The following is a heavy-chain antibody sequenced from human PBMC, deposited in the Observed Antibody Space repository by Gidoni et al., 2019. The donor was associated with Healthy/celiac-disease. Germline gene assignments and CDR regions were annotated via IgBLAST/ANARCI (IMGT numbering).Heavy chain of an antibody. V-gene: IGHV4-34*01. CDR1: GGSFSGYY. Sequence: QVQLQQWGAGLFKPSETLSLTCAVYGGSFSGYYWSWLRQPPGKGLEWIGEINHSGSTNYNPSLKSRVTISVDTSKNQFSLKLSSVTAADTAVYYCALQGYCSGGSCYKAGQGNYWGQGTLVTVSS. CDR3: ALQGYCSGGSCYKAGQGNY. CDR2: INHSGST. J-gene: IGHJ4*02. D-gene: IGHD2-15*01.